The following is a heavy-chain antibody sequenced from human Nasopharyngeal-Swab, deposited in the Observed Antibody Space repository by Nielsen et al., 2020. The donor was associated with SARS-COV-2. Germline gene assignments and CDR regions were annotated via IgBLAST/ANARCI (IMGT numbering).Heavy chain of an antibody. CDR1: GFTFSSYG. J-gene: IGHJ4*02. Sequence: GGSLRLSCTASGFTFSSYGMNWVRQAPGKGLEWVSAISGSGGSTYYADSVKGRFTISRDNAKNSLYLQMNSLRAEDTAVYYCARGLWVAAGGFDYWGQGTLVTVSS. CDR3: ARGLWVAAGGFDY. V-gene: IGHV3-23*01. CDR2: ISGSGGST. D-gene: IGHD3-16*01.